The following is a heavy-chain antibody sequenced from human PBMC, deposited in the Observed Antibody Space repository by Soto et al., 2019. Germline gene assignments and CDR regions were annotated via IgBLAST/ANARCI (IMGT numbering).Heavy chain of an antibody. CDR1: GYTFSNYG. CDR3: SRFIMVGGWFDPNYYHGLDV. CDR2: ISGYNGNT. J-gene: IGHJ6*02. V-gene: IGHV1-18*01. Sequence: QVQLVQSGAEVKKPGASVTVSCKTSGYTFSNYGINWVRQAPGQGLEWMGWISGYNGNTNYAQTVQCRVSMTTYTSTGTVNMELRSLKSDDTAIYYCSRFIMVGGWFDPNYYHGLDVWGQGTTVTVSS. D-gene: IGHD6-19*01.